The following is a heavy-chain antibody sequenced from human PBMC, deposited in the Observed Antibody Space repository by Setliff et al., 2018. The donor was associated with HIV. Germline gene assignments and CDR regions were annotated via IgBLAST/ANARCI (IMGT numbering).Heavy chain of an antibody. J-gene: IGHJ4*02. V-gene: IGHV4-39*07. CDR3: VRDDYGYNGKGFDY. CDR2: IYYDGRT. CDR1: GGSIRTGAYY. Sequence: SETLSLTCTVSGGSIRTGAYYWGWIRQPPGKGLEWLGSIYYDGRTFYKPSLKSRLTISVDTSKNQISLRLSSVTAADTAMYYCVRDDYGYNGKGFDYWGPGTLVTVSS. D-gene: IGHD4-17*01.